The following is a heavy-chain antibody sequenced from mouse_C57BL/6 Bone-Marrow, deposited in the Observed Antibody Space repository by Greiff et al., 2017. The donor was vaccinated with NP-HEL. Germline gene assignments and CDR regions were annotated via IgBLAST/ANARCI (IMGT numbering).Heavy chain of an antibody. CDR2: IDPSDSSP. CDR1: GYTFPSYW. J-gene: IGHJ1*03. V-gene: IGHV1-59*01. Sequence: QVQLQQPGAELVRPGTSVKLSCKASGYTFPSYWMHWVKQRPGQGLEWIGVIDPSDSSPNYNQKFKGKATLTVDTYSSTAYMQLSSLTSEDSAVYYCARWGDYDVWYFDVWGTGTTVTVSS. CDR3: ARWGDYDVWYFDV. D-gene: IGHD2-4*01.